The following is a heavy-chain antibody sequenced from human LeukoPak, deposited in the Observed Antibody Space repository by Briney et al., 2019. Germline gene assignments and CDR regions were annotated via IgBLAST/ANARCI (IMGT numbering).Heavy chain of an antibody. CDR3: ASRKLGNDY. D-gene: IGHD7-27*01. CDR1: GGSVSDYY. J-gene: IGHJ4*02. CDR2: IYHTGST. V-gene: IGHV4-59*02. Sequence: PSETLSLTCAISGGSVSDYYWSWIRQSPGKGLEWIGYIYHTGSTSYSPSLKSRVTISADTSQNQFSLKLSSVTAADTAVYYCASRKLGNDYWGQGTLVTVSS.